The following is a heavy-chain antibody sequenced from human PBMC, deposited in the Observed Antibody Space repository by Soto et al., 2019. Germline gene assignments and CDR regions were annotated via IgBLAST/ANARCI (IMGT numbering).Heavy chain of an antibody. D-gene: IGHD6-19*01. CDR3: AREAYSTGPYNWFDP. V-gene: IGHV4-59*01. J-gene: IGHJ5*02. CDR1: GGSISSYY. Sequence: TLSLTCTVSGGSISSYYWSWIRQPPGKGLEWIGYIYYSGSTNYNPSLKSRVTISVDTSKNQFSLKLSSVTAADTAVYYCAREAYSTGPYNWFDPWGQGTLVTVS. CDR2: IYYSGST.